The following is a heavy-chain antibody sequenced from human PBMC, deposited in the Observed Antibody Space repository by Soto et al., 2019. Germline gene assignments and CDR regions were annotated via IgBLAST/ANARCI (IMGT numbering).Heavy chain of an antibody. D-gene: IGHD2-15*01. CDR1: GFTFSDHY. CDR2: TRNKANSYTT. J-gene: IGHJ3*02. V-gene: IGHV3-72*01. CDR3: ARGGDIVVDAFDI. Sequence: EVQLVESGGGLVQPGGSLRLSCAASGFTFSDHYMDWVRQAPGKGLEWVGRTRNKANSYTTEYAASVKGRFTISRDDSKNSLYLQMNSLKTEDTAVYYCARGGDIVVDAFDIWGQGTMVTVSS.